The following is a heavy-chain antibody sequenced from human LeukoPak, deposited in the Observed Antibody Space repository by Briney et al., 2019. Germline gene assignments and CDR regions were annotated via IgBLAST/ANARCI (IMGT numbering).Heavy chain of an antibody. Sequence: SETLSLTCAVYGGSFSGYYWSWIRQPPGKGLEWIGEINHSGSTNYNPSLKSRVTISVDTSKNQFSLKLSSVTAADTAVYYCASVTIFGVVSRVFDYWGQGTLVTVSS. V-gene: IGHV4-34*01. J-gene: IGHJ4*02. CDR2: INHSGST. D-gene: IGHD3-3*01. CDR1: GGSFSGYY. CDR3: ASVTIFGVVSRVFDY.